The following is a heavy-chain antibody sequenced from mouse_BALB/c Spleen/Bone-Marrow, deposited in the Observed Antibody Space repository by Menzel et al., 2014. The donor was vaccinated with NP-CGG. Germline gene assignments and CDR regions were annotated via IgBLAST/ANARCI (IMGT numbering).Heavy chain of an antibody. CDR3: ARLDYYGNLFV. CDR1: GFDFSRYW. CDR2: INPHSSTI. V-gene: IGHV4-1*02. D-gene: IGHD1-1*01. J-gene: IGHJ1*01. Sequence: EVQRVESGGGLVQPGGSLKLSCAASGFDFSRYWMSWVRPAPGKGLEWIGEINPHSSTINYTPSLKDKFIISRDNAKNTLYLQMSKVRSEDTALYYCARLDYYGNLFVWGAGTTVTVSS.